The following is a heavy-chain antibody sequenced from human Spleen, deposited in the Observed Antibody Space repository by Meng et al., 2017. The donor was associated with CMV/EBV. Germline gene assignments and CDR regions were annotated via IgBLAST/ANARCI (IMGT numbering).Heavy chain of an antibody. J-gene: IGHJ3*01. V-gene: IGHV3-7*01. Sequence: GESLKISCAASGFTFSGYSMSWVRQAPGKGLEWVANIKQDGSEKYYVDSVKGRFTISRDNAKNSLYLQMNSLRAEDTAVYYCARDAVVPAAHAWGQGTMVTVSS. CDR3: ARDAVVPAAHA. CDR2: IKQDGSEK. D-gene: IGHD2-2*01. CDR1: GFTFSGYS.